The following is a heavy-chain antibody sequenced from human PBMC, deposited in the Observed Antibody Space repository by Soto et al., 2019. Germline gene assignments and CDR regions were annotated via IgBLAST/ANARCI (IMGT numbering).Heavy chain of an antibody. J-gene: IGHJ6*02. CDR1: GYTFTSYG. Sequence: GASVKVSCKASGYTFTSYGISWVRQAPGQGLEWMGWISAYNGNTNYAQKLQGRVTMTTDTSTSTAYMELRSLRSDDTAVYYCARGTDNWNYLVWGPASYYGMDVWGQGTTVTVSS. V-gene: IGHV1-18*04. CDR2: ISAYNGNT. CDR3: ARGTDNWNYLVWGPASYYGMDV. D-gene: IGHD1-7*01.